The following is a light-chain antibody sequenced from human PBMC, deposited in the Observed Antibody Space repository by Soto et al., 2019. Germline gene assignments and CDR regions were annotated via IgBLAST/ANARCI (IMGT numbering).Light chain of an antibody. CDR1: QDISNY. J-gene: IGKJ4*01. Sequence: DIQMTQSPSSLSASVGDRVTITCQASQDISNYLNWYQQKPGKAPKLLIYDASNLETGVPSRFSGSGSGTDFTFTISSLQPEDIATYYCPQYDNLPLPFGGGTKAAIK. CDR2: DAS. V-gene: IGKV1-33*01. CDR3: PQYDNLPLP.